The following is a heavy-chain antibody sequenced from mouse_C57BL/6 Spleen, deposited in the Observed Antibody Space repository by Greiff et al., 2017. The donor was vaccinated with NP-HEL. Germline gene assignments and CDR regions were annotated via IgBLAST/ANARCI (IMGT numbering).Heavy chain of an antibody. D-gene: IGHD1-1*01. J-gene: IGHJ1*03. CDR2: IWSDGST. V-gene: IGHV2-6-1*01. Sequence: QVQLKESGPGLVAPSQSLSITCTVSGFSLTSYGVHWVRQTPGKGLEWLVVIWSDGSTTYNSALKSRLSISKDNSKSQVFLKMNSLQTDDTAMYYGARHNYGSSYDWYFDVWGTGTTVTVSS. CDR1: GFSLTSYG. CDR3: ARHNYGSSYDWYFDV.